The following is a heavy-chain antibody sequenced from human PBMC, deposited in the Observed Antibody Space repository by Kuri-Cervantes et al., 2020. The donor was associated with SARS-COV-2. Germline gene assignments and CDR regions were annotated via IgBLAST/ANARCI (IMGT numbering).Heavy chain of an antibody. CDR1: GVSISPYY. CDR3: ARPFGDYVSWFDY. CDR2: VYYSGST. D-gene: IGHD4-17*01. J-gene: IGHJ4*02. V-gene: IGHV4-59*08. Sequence: GSLRLSCTVSGVSISPYYWSWIRKLPGKRLEWIGYVYYSGSTYYNPSLASRVTMSVDTSKNKLSLKLSSVTDADTAVYYCARPFGDYVSWFDYWAQGPL.